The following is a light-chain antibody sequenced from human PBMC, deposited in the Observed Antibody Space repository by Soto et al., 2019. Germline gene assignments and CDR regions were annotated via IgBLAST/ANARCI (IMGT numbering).Light chain of an antibody. J-gene: IGKJ1*01. CDR1: QSVGSS. CDR3: QQGSTWPWT. CDR2: AAS. V-gene: IGKV3-11*01. Sequence: EIVLTQSPATLSLSPGERATLSCRASQSVGSSLAWYQLKLGQAPRLLIYAASDRATGIPGRFSGSGSGTDFTLIISSLEHEDFAFYYCQQGSTWPWTFGQGTKVEIK.